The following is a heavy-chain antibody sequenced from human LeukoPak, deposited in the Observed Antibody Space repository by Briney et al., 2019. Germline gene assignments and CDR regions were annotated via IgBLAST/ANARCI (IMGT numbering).Heavy chain of an antibody. V-gene: IGHV3-53*01. CDR3: ARSPDSNYGFDY. J-gene: IGHJ4*02. CDR1: GFTFSSYA. CDR2: IYSGGST. D-gene: IGHD4-11*01. Sequence: GGSLRLSCAASGFTFSSYAMSWVRQAPGKGLEWVSVIYSGGSTYYADSVKGRFTISRDNSKNTLYLQMNSLRAEDTAVYYCARSPDSNYGFDYWGQGTLVTVSS.